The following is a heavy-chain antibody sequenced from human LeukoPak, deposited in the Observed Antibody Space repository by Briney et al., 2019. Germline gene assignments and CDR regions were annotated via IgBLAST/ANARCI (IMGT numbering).Heavy chain of an antibody. J-gene: IGHJ4*02. Sequence: GGSLRLSCAASGFTVSSNYMSWVRQAPGKGLEWVSVIYSGGSTYYADSVKGRFTISSDNSKNTLYLQMNSLRAEDTAVYYCARDASWSGYGVFDYWGQGTLVTVSS. CDR3: ARDASWSGYGVFDY. D-gene: IGHD3-3*01. V-gene: IGHV3-53*01. CDR1: GFTVSSNY. CDR2: IYSGGST.